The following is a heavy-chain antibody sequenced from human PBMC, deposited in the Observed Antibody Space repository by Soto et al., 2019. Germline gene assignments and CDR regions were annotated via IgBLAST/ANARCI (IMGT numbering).Heavy chain of an antibody. J-gene: IGHJ6*02. CDR2: IYYSGST. D-gene: IGHD3-22*01. CDR1: GGSISSGGYY. V-gene: IGHV4-31*03. CDR3: ARESGSQGYYYYGMDV. Sequence: QVQLQESGPGLVKPSQTLSLTCTVSGGSISSGGYYWSWIRQHPGKGLEWIGYIYYSGSTYYNPSLKSRVTISVDTSKNQFSLKLSSVTAADTAVYYCARESGSQGYYYYGMDVWGQGTTVTVSS.